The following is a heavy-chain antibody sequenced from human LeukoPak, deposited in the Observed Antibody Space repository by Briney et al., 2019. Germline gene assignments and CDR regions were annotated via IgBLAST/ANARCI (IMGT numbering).Heavy chain of an antibody. V-gene: IGHV3-7*03. CDR2: IKQDGSEK. Sequence: GGSLRLSCAASGFTVSSNYMSWVRQVPGKGLEWVANIKQDGSEKYYVDSVNGRFTISRDNAKNTLFLQMDNLRADDTAIYYCARESVRRISMRAKGYFDYWGRGTRVTVSS. D-gene: IGHD3-22*01. CDR1: GFTVSSNY. CDR3: ARESVRRISMRAKGYFDY. J-gene: IGHJ4*02.